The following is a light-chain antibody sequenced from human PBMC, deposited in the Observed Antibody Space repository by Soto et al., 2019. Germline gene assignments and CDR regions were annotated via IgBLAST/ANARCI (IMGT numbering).Light chain of an antibody. CDR3: QQYGSSGT. CDR2: GAS. CDR1: QYIRKY. J-gene: IGKJ1*01. V-gene: IGKV3-20*01. Sequence: EVVMTRSPATLSVSPVERGTLSCRASQYIRKYLAWYQQKPGQAPSLLIYGASNRATGIPDSFSGSGSGTEFTLTISRMEPEDFAVYYCQQYGSSGTFGQGTKVDIK.